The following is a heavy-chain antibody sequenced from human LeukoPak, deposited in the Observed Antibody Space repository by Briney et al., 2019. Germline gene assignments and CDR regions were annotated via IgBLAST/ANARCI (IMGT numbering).Heavy chain of an antibody. Sequence: GGSLRLSCAASGFTFSTYRMNWARQAPGKGLEWVSTISGRDTNTYYADSVEGRFTISRDNSKNTLYLQMKALRAEDTALYFCARRSDYGTDGNYFDSWGQGTPVTVSS. V-gene: IGHV3-23*01. CDR1: GFTFSTYR. CDR2: ISGRDTNT. CDR3: ARRSDYGTDGNYFDS. D-gene: IGHD4-17*01. J-gene: IGHJ4*02.